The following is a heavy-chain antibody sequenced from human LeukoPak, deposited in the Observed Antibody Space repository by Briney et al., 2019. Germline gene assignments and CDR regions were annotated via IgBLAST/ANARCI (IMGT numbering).Heavy chain of an antibody. CDR1: GLTFSTSG. J-gene: IGHJ4*02. CDR2: IGPTGSDR. D-gene: IGHD1-14*01. Sequence: SGGSLRLSCTASGLTFSTSGFNWVRQAPGKGLEWVASIGPTGSDRYHADSIKGRFTISRDNANNFLYLQMNSLRAEDTAVYYCATETNGRHYDYWGQGTLLTVSS. V-gene: IGHV3-21*06. CDR3: ATETNGRHYDY.